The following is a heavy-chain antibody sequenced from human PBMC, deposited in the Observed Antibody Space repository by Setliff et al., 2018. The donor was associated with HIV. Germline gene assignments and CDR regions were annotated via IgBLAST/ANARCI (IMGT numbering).Heavy chain of an antibody. CDR3: ARGQPQGGGTYWSAFDI. J-gene: IGHJ3*02. CDR1: GGSISSAY. D-gene: IGHD1-26*01. CDR2: IYYTGTT. Sequence: SETLSLTCTVSGGSISSAYWSWIRQPPGKGLEWIGYIYYTGTTDYSPSFKSRVTISLDTSKTQFSLKLNSVTAADTAVYYCARGQPQGGGTYWSAFDIWGQGTMVTVSS. V-gene: IGHV4-59*01.